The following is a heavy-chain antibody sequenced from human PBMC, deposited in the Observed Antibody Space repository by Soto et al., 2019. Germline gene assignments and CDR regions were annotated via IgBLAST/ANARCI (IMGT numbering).Heavy chain of an antibody. D-gene: IGHD3-16*01. CDR1: GGSISSDDYY. V-gene: IGHV4-30-4*08. J-gene: IGHJ6*02. CDR2: TFYSGRN. CDR3: ARGRLEKIGRTLGGAPRAVDFRYHAVDI. Sequence: QVQLQESGPGVVRPSQTLSLTCMVSGGSISSDDYYWTWIRQSPGGRLEWIAHTFYSGRNYYNPSLRGRPDISIDTFQNSLSLQLTSVTAADTAVYFCARGRLEKIGRTLGGAPRAVDFRYHAVDIWGLGAAVTVSS.